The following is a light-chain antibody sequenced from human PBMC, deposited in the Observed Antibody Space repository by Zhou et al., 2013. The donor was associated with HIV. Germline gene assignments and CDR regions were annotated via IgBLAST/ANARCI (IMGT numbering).Light chain of an antibody. J-gene: IGKJ2*01. Sequence: IRMTQSPSSLSASTGDRVTITCRASQSISSYLNWYQQKAGKAPKLLIYGASSLQSGVPSRFSGSGSGTDFTLTISNLQSEDFAIYFCQQTYSTPAYTFGQGTNLEIK. CDR1: QSISSY. V-gene: IGKV1-39*01. CDR2: GAS. CDR3: QQTYSTPAYT.